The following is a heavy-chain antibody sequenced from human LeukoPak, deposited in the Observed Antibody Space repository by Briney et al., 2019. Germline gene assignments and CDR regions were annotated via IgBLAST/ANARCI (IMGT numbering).Heavy chain of an antibody. V-gene: IGHV4-39*01. CDR3: ARVKAANRPFDY. CDR1: GGSISSSYYY. CDR2: VYYSGTT. Sequence: PSETLSLTCTVSGGSISSSYYYWGWIRQPPGKGLEWIGSVYYSGTTYYNPSLNSRFTISVDTSKNQFSLKLSSVTASDTAIYYCARVKAANRPFDYWGQGTLVTVSS. J-gene: IGHJ4*02. D-gene: IGHD6-13*01.